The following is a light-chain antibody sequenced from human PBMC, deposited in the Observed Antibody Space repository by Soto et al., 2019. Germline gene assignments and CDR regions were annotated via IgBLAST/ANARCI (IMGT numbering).Light chain of an antibody. J-gene: IGKJ5*01. CDR1: QSFSGY. CDR2: DAS. Sequence: DILLTQSPATVSLSPGERATLSCRASQSFSGYLAWYQQKPGQAPRLLIYDASKRATGIPARFSGRGSGTDFTLTISSLEPEDFAVYYCKQRSNWPPVITFGQGTRLEIK. CDR3: KQRSNWPPVIT. V-gene: IGKV3-11*01.